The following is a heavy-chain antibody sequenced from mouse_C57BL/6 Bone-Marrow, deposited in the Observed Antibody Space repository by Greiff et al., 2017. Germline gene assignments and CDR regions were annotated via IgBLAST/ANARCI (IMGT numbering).Heavy chain of an antibody. CDR1: GYAFSSYW. V-gene: IGHV1-80*01. CDR2: IYPGDGDT. J-gene: IGHJ1*03. D-gene: IGHD1-1*01. CDR3: ARWRCLRFYWYFDV. Sequence: QVQLKESGAELVKPGASVKISCKASGYAFSSYWMNWVKQRPGKGLEWIGQIYPGDGDTNYNGKFKGKATLTADKSSSTAYMQLSSLTSEDSAVYFCARWRCLRFYWYFDVWGTGTTVTVSS.